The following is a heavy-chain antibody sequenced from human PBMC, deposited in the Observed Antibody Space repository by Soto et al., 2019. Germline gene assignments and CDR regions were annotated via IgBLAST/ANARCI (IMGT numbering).Heavy chain of an antibody. CDR2: LSGYDGNT. D-gene: IGHD5-18*01. CDR1: GYTFTSYG. J-gene: IGHJ4*02. CDR3: ARVGYSYGSRGLDS. Sequence: ASVKVSCKASGYTFTSYGITWVRQAPVQGLEWMGWLSGYDGNTNYAQKLQGRVTMTTATSTSTAYMELRSLRSADTAVYYCARVGYSYGSRGLDSWGQGTLVTVSS. V-gene: IGHV1-18*04.